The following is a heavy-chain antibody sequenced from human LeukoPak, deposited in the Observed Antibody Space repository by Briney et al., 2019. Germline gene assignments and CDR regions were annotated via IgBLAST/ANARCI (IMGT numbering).Heavy chain of an antibody. D-gene: IGHD3-10*01. CDR1: GGSISSGDYY. CDR2: NYYSGSA. J-gene: IGHJ6*02. CDR3: AVRYYYYGMDV. V-gene: IGHV4-30-4*01. Sequence: PSETLSLTCTVSGGSISSGDYYWSWIRQPPGKGLEWIGYNYYSGSAYYNPSLKSRVTISVDTSKDQFSLKLSSVTAADTAVYYCAVRYYYYGMDVWGQGTTVTVSS.